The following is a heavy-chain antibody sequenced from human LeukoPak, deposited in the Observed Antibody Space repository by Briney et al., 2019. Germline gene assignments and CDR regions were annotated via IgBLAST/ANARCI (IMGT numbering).Heavy chain of an antibody. CDR3: AKDDSSGYYGLIDY. D-gene: IGHD3-22*01. J-gene: IGHJ4*02. CDR2: ISYDGSNK. Sequence: GGSLRLSCAASGFTFSSYGMHWVRQAPGKGLEWVAVISYDGSNKYCADPMKGRFTISRDNSKNTLYLQMNSLRAEDTAVYYCAKDDSSGYYGLIDYWGQGTLVTVSS. CDR1: GFTFSSYG. V-gene: IGHV3-30*18.